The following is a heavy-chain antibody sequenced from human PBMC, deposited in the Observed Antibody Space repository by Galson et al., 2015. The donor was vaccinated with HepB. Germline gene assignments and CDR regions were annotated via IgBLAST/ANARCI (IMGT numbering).Heavy chain of an antibody. CDR3: ARLGIPATRSAGGFDI. J-gene: IGHJ3*02. CDR2: IYLTDSEA. Sequence: QSGAEVKKPGESLKISCKGSGYNFNTYWIGWVRQMPGKGLEWMGNIYLTDSEAKYSPSFQGQVTFSVDKSINVVYLHWDSLKASDTAIYYCARLGIPATRSAGGFDIWGQGTQVIVSS. CDR1: GYNFNTYW. V-gene: IGHV5-51*03. D-gene: IGHD3-10*01.